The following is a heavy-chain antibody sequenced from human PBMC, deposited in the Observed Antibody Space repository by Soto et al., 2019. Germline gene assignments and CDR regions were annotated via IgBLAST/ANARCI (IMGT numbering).Heavy chain of an antibody. D-gene: IGHD3-16*01. CDR3: ARAQGAL. CDR1: GFTFSASW. Sequence: EVQLVESGGGLGQPGGSLRLSCAASGFTFSASWMTWVRQAPGKGLDWVASIKEDGSEQSYVDSVKGRFIISRDNAKNSLYLQMNSLRVEDTAVYYCARAQGALWGQGTLVTVSS. V-gene: IGHV3-7*01. CDR2: IKEDGSEQ. J-gene: IGHJ4*02.